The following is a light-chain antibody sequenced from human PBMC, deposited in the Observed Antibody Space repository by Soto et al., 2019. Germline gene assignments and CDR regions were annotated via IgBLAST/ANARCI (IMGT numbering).Light chain of an antibody. Sequence: EIGMTQSPATLSVSPGERATLSCRASQSVSSNLAWYQQKPGQAPRLLIYGASTRATGIPARFSGSGSGTEFTLTISSLQSEDFAVYYCQQYNNLLWTFGQGTKVEIK. CDR2: GAS. J-gene: IGKJ1*01. CDR1: QSVSSN. CDR3: QQYNNLLWT. V-gene: IGKV3-15*01.